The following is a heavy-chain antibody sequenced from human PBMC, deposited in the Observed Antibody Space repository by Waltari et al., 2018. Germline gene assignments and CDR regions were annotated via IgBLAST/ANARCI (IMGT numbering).Heavy chain of an antibody. CDR2: IYNSGSA. D-gene: IGHD3-10*01. V-gene: IGHV4-31*03. Sequence: QVQLQESGPGLVKSSQTLSLTCTVSGGSISSSGYYWNWIRQHPKKGLEWIGLIYNSGSASYNPSLKSRVTISGDTSKNQFSLKLNSVTADDTAMYYCAGQNVGPGSAHLDHWGQGTLVTVSS. J-gene: IGHJ4*02. CDR3: AGQNVGPGSAHLDH. CDR1: GGSISSSGYY.